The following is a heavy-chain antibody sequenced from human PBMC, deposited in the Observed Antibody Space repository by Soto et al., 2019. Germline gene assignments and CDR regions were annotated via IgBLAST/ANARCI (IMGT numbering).Heavy chain of an antibody. V-gene: IGHV5-51*01. Sequence: GESLKISCKGSGYSFTSYWIGWVRQMPGKGLEWMGIIYPGDSDTRYSPSFQGQVTMSADKSISTAYLQWSSLKASDTAMYYCARRIAAAGRANWFDPWGQGTLVTVSS. J-gene: IGHJ5*02. CDR1: GYSFTSYW. D-gene: IGHD6-13*01. CDR3: ARRIAAAGRANWFDP. CDR2: IYPGDSDT.